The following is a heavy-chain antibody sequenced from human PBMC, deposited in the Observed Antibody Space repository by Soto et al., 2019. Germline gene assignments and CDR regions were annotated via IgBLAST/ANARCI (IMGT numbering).Heavy chain of an antibody. Sequence: GGSLRLSCAASGFTFNIYGMHGVRQAPGKGLEWVAVIWYDGSNKYYADSVKGRFTISRDNSKNTLYLQMNSLRAEDTAVYYCARVVGSIAAAGTLGPYYYYYGMDVWGQGTTVTVSS. D-gene: IGHD6-13*01. CDR3: ARVVGSIAAAGTLGPYYYYYGMDV. CDR2: IWYDGSNK. V-gene: IGHV3-33*01. CDR1: GFTFNIYG. J-gene: IGHJ6*02.